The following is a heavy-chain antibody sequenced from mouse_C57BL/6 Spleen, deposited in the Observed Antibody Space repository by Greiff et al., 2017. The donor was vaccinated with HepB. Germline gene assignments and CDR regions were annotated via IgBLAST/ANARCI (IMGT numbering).Heavy chain of an antibody. Sequence: VQLQQPGAELVRPGTSVKLSCKASGYTFTSYWMHWVKQRPGQGLEWIGVIDPSDSYTNYNQKFKGKATLTVDTSSSTAYMQLSSLTSEDSAVYDCARGVGDYGNYIDYWGQGTTLTVSS. J-gene: IGHJ2*01. CDR1: GYTFTSYW. V-gene: IGHV1-59*01. CDR3: ARGVGDYGNYIDY. D-gene: IGHD2-1*01. CDR2: IDPSDSYT.